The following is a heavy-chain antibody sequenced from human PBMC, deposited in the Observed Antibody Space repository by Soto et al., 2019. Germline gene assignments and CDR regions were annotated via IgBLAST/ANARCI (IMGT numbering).Heavy chain of an antibody. CDR2: INPSGGST. Sequence: QVQLVQSGAEVKKPGASVKVSCKASGYTFTSYYMHWVRQAPGQGLEWMGIINPSGGSTSYAQKFKVRATMTGSTSTSTVYMELSSLRSEDTAVYYCARDTSLPAYYYDSSGYYLYYFDYWGQGTLVTVSS. D-gene: IGHD3-22*01. J-gene: IGHJ4*02. CDR1: GYTFTSYY. CDR3: ARDTSLPAYYYDSSGYYLYYFDY. V-gene: IGHV1-46*01.